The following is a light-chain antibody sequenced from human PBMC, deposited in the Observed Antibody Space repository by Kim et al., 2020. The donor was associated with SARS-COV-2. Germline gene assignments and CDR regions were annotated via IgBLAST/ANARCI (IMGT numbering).Light chain of an antibody. V-gene: IGKV1-13*02. CDR1: QGISSA. Sequence: AAVGDRVTSTCRASQGISSALAWYQQKPGKAPKLLSYDASSLESGVPSRFSGSGSGTDFTLTISSLQPEDFATYYCKQFNSYPLTFGGGTKVDIK. J-gene: IGKJ4*01. CDR2: DAS. CDR3: KQFNSYPLT.